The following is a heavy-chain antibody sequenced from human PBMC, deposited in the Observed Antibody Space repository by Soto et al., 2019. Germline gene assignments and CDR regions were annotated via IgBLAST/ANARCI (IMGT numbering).Heavy chain of an antibody. J-gene: IGHJ4*03. CDR2: IIPTFGTA. CDR1: ACPFTSYA. CDR3: ARDKGDGYNYHDLFAF. Sequence: SVKVSCKRCACPFTSYAISRVRKAPGQGLEWMGGIIPTFGTAKYAQKLQVRVTITADKSMSTAYLELNRVRSEDTTVYCSARDKGDGYNYHDLFAFWCQGTPVTGSS. V-gene: IGHV1-69*06. D-gene: IGHD5-12*01.